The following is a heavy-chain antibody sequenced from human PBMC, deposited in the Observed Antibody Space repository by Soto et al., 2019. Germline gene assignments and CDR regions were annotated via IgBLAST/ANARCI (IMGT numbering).Heavy chain of an antibody. J-gene: IGHJ5*01. CDR3: ASMIGDPVLSFDS. V-gene: IGHV4-59*01. D-gene: IGHD3-10*02. Sequence: QVQLQESGPGLVKPSETLSLTCTVSGGSISSYYWSWIRQPPGKGLEWIGFIFYSGRTSYNPALKSRATISIDTSEYQFSLTLNSVTAADTAVYYCASMIGDPVLSFDSWGQGTLVAVSS. CDR1: GGSISSYY. CDR2: IFYSGRT.